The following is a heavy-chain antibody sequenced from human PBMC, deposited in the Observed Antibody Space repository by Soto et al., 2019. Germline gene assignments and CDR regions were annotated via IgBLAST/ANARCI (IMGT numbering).Heavy chain of an antibody. V-gene: IGHV4-39*01. D-gene: IGHD2-21*02. Sequence: SETLSLTCTVSGGSISSSSYYWGWIRQPPGKGLEWIGSIYYSGSTYYNPSLKSRVTISVDTSKNQFSLKLSSVTAADTAVYYCARLNIVVVTAPYYFGYWGQGTLVTVSS. CDR3: ARLNIVVVTAPYYFGY. J-gene: IGHJ4*02. CDR2: IYYSGST. CDR1: GGSISSSSYY.